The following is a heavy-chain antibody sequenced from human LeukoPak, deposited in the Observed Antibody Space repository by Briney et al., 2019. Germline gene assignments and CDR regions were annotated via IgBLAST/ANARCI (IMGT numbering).Heavy chain of an antibody. CDR1: GGSISSYY. Sequence: SETLSLTCTVSGGSISSYYWSWIRQPPGKGLEWIGYIYYSGSTNYNPSLKSRVTISVDTSKNQFSLKLSSVTAADTAVYYCARIVATGWFDPWGQGTLVTVSS. D-gene: IGHD5-12*01. CDR3: ARIVATGWFDP. V-gene: IGHV4-59*12. CDR2: IYYSGST. J-gene: IGHJ5*02.